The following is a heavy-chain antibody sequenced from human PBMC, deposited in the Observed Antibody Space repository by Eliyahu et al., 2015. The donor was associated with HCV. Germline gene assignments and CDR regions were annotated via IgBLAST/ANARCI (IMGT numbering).Heavy chain of an antibody. CDR3: AXGITYYYDSSGYYFNY. CDR1: GFTFSTFG. J-gene: IGHJ4*02. D-gene: IGHD3-22*01. Sequence: EVQLVESGGGLVQPGGSLRLSCAASGFTFSTFGMXXVRQAPGKGLEXVANIKQDGSETYYVDSVKGRFTISRDNAKNSLFLQMNSLRAEDTAVYYCAXGITYYYDSSGYYFNYWGQGVLVTVSS. CDR2: IKQDGSET. V-gene: IGHV3-7*01.